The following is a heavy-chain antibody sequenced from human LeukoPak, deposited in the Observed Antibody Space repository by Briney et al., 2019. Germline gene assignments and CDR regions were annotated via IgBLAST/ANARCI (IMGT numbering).Heavy chain of an antibody. CDR3: ARANFLYCSSTSCLFDY. Sequence: EASVKVSCKASGYTFTDYYMHWVRLAPGQGLEWMGWINPNSGGTNYVQKFQGWVTMTRDTSINTAYMELSRLTSDDTAVYYCARANFLYCSSTSCLFDYWGQGTLVTVYS. D-gene: IGHD2-2*01. CDR1: GYTFTDYY. J-gene: IGHJ4*02. CDR2: INPNSGGT. V-gene: IGHV1-2*04.